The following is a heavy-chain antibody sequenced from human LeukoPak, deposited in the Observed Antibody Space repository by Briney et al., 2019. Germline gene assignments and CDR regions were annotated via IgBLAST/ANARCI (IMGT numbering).Heavy chain of an antibody. J-gene: IGHJ6*03. CDR3: ARVHRWFGELFRNYYYMDV. CDR2: IKQDGSEK. D-gene: IGHD3-10*01. V-gene: IGHV3-7*01. Sequence: PGGSLRLSCAASGFTFSSYEMNWVRQAPGKGLEWVANIKQDGSEKYYVDFVKGRFTISRDNAKNSLYLQMNSLRADDTAVYYCARVHRWFGELFRNYYYMDVWGKGTTVTVSS. CDR1: GFTFSSYE.